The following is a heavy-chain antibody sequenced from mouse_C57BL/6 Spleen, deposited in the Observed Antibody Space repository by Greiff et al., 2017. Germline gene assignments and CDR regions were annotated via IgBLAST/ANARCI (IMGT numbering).Heavy chain of an antibody. V-gene: IGHV5-4*03. Sequence: EVKLMESGGGLVKPGGSLKLSCAASGFTFSSYAMSWVRQTPEKRLEWVATISDGGSYTYYPDNVQGRFTISRDNAKNNLYLQMSHLKSEDTAMYYCASGTFAYWGQGTLVTVSA. J-gene: IGHJ3*01. D-gene: IGHD4-1*01. CDR2: ISDGGSYT. CDR3: ASGTFAY. CDR1: GFTFSSYA.